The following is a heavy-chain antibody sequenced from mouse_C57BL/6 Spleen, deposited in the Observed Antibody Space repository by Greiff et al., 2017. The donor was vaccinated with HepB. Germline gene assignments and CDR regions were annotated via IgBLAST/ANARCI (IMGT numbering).Heavy chain of an antibody. CDR1: GFTFSDYG. D-gene: IGHD2-4*01. CDR3: ARSYDYSGFAY. CDR2: ISSGSSTI. V-gene: IGHV5-17*01. J-gene: IGHJ3*01. Sequence: EVHLVESGGGLVKPGGSLKLSCAASGFTFSDYGMHWVRQAPEKGLEWVAYISSGSSTIYYADTVQGRFTISRDNAKNTLFLQVTSLRSEDTAMYYCARSYDYSGFAYWGQGTLVTVSA.